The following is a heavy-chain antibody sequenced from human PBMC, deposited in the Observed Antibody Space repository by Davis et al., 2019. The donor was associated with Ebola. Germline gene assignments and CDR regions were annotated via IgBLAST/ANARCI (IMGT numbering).Heavy chain of an antibody. D-gene: IGHD7-27*01. CDR2: TYYRSKWYN. CDR3: AREHAWGSVDY. V-gene: IGHV6-1*01. Sequence: HSQTLSLTCAISGDSVSSSSSTWTWIRQSPSRGLEWLGRTYYRSKWYNDYAVSVKSRITIKPDTSKNQFSLQLDSVTPEDTSVYYCAREHAWGSVDYWDQGTLVTVSS. J-gene: IGHJ4*02. CDR1: GDSVSSSSST.